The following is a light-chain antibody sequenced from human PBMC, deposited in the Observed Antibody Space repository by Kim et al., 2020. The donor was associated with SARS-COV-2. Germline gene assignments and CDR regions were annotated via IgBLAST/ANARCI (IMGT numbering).Light chain of an antibody. Sequence: SYELTQPPSVSVAPGKTARITCGGNNIGSKSVHWYQQKPGQAPVLVIYYDSDRPSRIPERFSGSNSGNTATLTISRVEAGDEADYYCQVWDSSSDPWVFG. J-gene: IGLJ3*02. CDR1: NIGSKS. CDR3: QVWDSSSDPWV. CDR2: YDS. V-gene: IGLV3-21*04.